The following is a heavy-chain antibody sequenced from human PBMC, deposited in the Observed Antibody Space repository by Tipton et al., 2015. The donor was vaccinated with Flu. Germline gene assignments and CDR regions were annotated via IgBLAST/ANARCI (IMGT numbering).Heavy chain of an antibody. CDR2: IKEDGSEK. Sequence: LSLTCAVSGYSISSGYYWGWIRQPPGKGLEWVANIKEDGSEKYYVDSVKGRFTISRDNAKNSLYLQMNSLRAEDTAVYYCARGGSYVFDIWGQGTMVTVSS. CDR1: GYSISSGYY. J-gene: IGHJ3*02. D-gene: IGHD5-12*01. CDR3: ARGGSYVFDI. V-gene: IGHV3-7*03.